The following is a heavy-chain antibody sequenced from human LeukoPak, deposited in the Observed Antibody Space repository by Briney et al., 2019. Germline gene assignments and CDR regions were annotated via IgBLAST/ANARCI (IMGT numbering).Heavy chain of an antibody. CDR2: INCNSGDA. D-gene: IGHD2-8*01. Sequence: ASVKVSCKASGYSFTGYYMHWVRQAPGQGLEWVGRINCNSGDANSAQKFQGRVTMTRDTSVSTAYMDLSSVTSDDTAVYFCAKSAGHCSNGICFTDYYMDVWGRGTTVTVSS. J-gene: IGHJ6*03. V-gene: IGHV1-2*02. CDR3: AKSAGHCSNGICFTDYYMDV. CDR1: GYSFTGYY.